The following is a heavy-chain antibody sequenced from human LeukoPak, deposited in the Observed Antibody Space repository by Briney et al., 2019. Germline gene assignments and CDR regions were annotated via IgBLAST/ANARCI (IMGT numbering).Heavy chain of an antibody. Sequence: GGSLRLSCAASGFTFGSYDIHWVRQAPGEGLEWLAVIWYDGSLKYYADSVKGRFTVARDNSKNTLYLQMNSLRAEDTAVYYCARVLRRGYCTNGVCYTGGWFDPWGQGTLVTVSS. J-gene: IGHJ5*02. CDR3: ARVLRRGYCTNGVCYTGGWFDP. D-gene: IGHD2-8*01. CDR2: IWYDGSLK. V-gene: IGHV3-33*01. CDR1: GFTFGSYD.